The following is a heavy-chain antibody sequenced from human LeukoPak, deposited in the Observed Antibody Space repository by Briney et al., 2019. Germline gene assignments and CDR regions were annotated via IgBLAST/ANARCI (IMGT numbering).Heavy chain of an antibody. D-gene: IGHD3-10*01. Sequence: PGGSLRLSCTASGFTLGDYAMSWVRQAPGKGLEWVGFIRSKAYGGTTEYAASVKGRFTISRDDSKSIAYLQMNSLKTEDTAVYYCTRVGYYYGSGSYYKRYFDYWGQGTLVTVSS. V-gene: IGHV3-49*04. CDR1: GFTLGDYA. CDR3: TRVGYYYGSGSYYKRYFDY. J-gene: IGHJ4*02. CDR2: IRSKAYGGTT.